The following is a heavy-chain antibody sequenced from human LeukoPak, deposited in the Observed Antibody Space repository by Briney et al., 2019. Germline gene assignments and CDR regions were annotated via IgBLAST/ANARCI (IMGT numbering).Heavy chain of an antibody. CDR3: AKDPRSSTRTYFDY. CDR2: ISYDGSNK. J-gene: IGHJ4*02. V-gene: IGHV3-30*18. D-gene: IGHD2-2*01. Sequence: PGRSLRLSCAASGFIFSSYGMHWVRRAPGKGLEWVAVISYDGSNKYYADSVKGRFTISRDNSKNTLNLQMNSLRVEDTAVYYCAKDPRSSTRTYFDYWGQGTLVTVSS. CDR1: GFIFSSYG.